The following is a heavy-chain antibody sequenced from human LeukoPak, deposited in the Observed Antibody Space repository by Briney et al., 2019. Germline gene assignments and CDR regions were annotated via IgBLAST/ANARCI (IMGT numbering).Heavy chain of an antibody. CDR3: ARERTSGWDAFGT. D-gene: IGHD6-19*01. CDR2: IISVGSST. V-gene: IGHV3-74*01. J-gene: IGHJ5*02. Sequence: PGGSLRLFCAASGFTFSYYWMHWVRQAPGKGLVWVSRIISVGSSTSYADSVKGRFTISRDNAKNTLYLQMNSLRAEDTAVYYCARERTSGWDAFGTWGQGTLVTVSS. CDR1: GFTFSYYW.